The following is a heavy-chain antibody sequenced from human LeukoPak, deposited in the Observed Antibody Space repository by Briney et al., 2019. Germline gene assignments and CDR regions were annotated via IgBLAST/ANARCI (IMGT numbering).Heavy chain of an antibody. Sequence: GASVKVSCKASGYTFTGYYMHWVRQAPGQGLEWMGRINPNSGGTNYAQKFQGRVTMTRDTSISTAYMELSRPRSDDTAVYYCARSIAAAGLYYYYYYYMDVWGKGATVTVSS. J-gene: IGHJ6*03. D-gene: IGHD6-13*01. CDR3: ARSIAAAGLYYYYYYYMDV. V-gene: IGHV1-2*06. CDR2: INPNSGGT. CDR1: GYTFTGYY.